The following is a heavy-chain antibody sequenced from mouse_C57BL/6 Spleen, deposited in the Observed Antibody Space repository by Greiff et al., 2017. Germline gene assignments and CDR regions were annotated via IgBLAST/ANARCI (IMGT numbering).Heavy chain of an antibody. V-gene: IGHV5-17*01. J-gene: IGHJ4*01. CDR1: GFTFSDYG. CDR3: ARMLDDYDEDYYAMDY. Sequence: EVTVEESGGGLVKPGGSLKLSCAASGFTFSDYGMHWVRQAPEKGLEWVAYISSGSSTIYYADTVKGRFTISRDNAKNTLFLQMTNLRSEDTAMYYCARMLDDYDEDYYAMDYWGQGTSVTVSS. D-gene: IGHD2-4*01. CDR2: ISSGSSTI.